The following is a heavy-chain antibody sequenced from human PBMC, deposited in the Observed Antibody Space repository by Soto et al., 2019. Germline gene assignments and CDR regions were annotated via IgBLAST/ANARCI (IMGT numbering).Heavy chain of an antibody. CDR3: ARWTYYVSRYDDYRFVHSCPTPRFSDL. CDR2: MWFDGKHQ. V-gene: IGHV3-33*08. J-gene: IGHJ2*01. CDR1: MLTFSTYG. Sequence: HLGWPQSISCTASMLTFSTYGMRWFRQAPGKGLEWVAVMWFDGKHQYYADSVKGRFTISRDNSKNTLYLQMNSLRADDTALYYCARWTYYVSRYDDYRFVHSCPTPRFSDL. D-gene: IGHD3-22*01.